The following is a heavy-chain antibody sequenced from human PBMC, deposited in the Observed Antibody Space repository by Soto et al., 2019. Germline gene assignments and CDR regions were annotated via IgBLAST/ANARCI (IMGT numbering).Heavy chain of an antibody. CDR1: GFTFSSYE. Sequence: GGSLRLSCAASGFTFSSYEMNWVRQAPGKGLEWVSYISSSGSTIYYADSVKRRFTISRDNAKNSLYLQMNSLRAEDTAVYYCAATVVFDYCGQGTLVTVYS. D-gene: IGHD2-15*01. J-gene: IGHJ4*02. CDR2: ISSSGSTI. V-gene: IGHV3-48*03. CDR3: AATVVFDY.